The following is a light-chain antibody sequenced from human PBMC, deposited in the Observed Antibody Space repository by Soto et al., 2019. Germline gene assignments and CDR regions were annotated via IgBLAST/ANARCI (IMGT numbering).Light chain of an antibody. CDR2: LNSDGSH. CDR1: SGHSSYA. Sequence: QSVLTQSPSASASLGASVKLTCTLSSGHSSYAIAWHQQQPEKGPRYLMKLNSDGSHSKGDGIPDRFSGSSSGAERYLTISSLQYEDEADYYCQTWGTVPWVFGGGTKLTVL. J-gene: IGLJ3*02. CDR3: QTWGTVPWV. V-gene: IGLV4-69*01.